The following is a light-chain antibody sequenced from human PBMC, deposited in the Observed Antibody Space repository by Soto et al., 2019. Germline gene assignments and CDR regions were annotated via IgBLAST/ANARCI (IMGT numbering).Light chain of an antibody. CDR1: SSDVGTYNY. CDR2: EVS. Sequence: QSALTQPASGSRSPGQSITISCTGTSSDVGTYNYVSWYQHHPGKSPKLIIYEVSNRPSGVSNRFSGSKSGSTASLTISGLQAEDEADYHCTSYTRDTALVFGTGTKVTVL. J-gene: IGLJ1*01. V-gene: IGLV2-14*01. CDR3: TSYTRDTALV.